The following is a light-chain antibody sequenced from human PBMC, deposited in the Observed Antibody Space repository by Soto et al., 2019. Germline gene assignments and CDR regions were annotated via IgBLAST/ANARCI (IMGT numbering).Light chain of an antibody. CDR1: SYNIGSNT. J-gene: IGLJ2*01. V-gene: IGLV1-44*01. CDR3: AAWDDSLNGSVV. CDR2: SNN. Sequence: QAVVTQPPSASGTPGQRVTISCSGSSYNIGSNTVNWYQQLPGTAPKLLIYSNNQRPSGVPDRFSGSKSGTSASLAISGLQSEDEADYYCAAWDDSLNGSVVFGGGTQLTVL.